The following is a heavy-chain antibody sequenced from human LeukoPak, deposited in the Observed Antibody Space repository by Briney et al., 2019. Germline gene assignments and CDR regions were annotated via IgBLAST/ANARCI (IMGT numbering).Heavy chain of an antibody. CDR1: GFTFSNYG. D-gene: IGHD3-10*01. V-gene: IGHV3-23*01. CDR2: ISRRDDYT. J-gene: IGHJ4*02. Sequence: GGSLRLSCAASGFTFSNYGMHWVRQAPGKGLEWVAVISRRDDYTYYADSVKGRFTISRDNSKNTLYLQMNTLRAEDTAVYYCANDYRSGSFHDFWGQGTLVTVSS. CDR3: ANDYRSGSFHDF.